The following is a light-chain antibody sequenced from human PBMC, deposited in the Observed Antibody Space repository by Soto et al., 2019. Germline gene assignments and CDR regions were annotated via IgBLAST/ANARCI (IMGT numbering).Light chain of an antibody. CDR3: QHYDNWPPWT. V-gene: IGKV3-15*01. CDR2: GAS. CDR1: QSVSNN. Sequence: DILITQSPATLSVSPGERATFSCRASQSVSNNLAWYQQKPGQAPRLLIYGASTRANDIPARFSGSGSGTEFTLTIRSLQAEDIAVCYCQHYDNWPPWTFGQGTKV. J-gene: IGKJ1*01.